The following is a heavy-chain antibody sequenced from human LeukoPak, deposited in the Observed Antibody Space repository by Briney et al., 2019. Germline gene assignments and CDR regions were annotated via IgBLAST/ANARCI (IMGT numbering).Heavy chain of an antibody. CDR1: GGSISSSSYY. J-gene: IGHJ4*02. CDR2: IYYSGST. Sequence: SETLSLTCTVSGGSISSSSYYWGWIRQPPGTGLEWIGSIYYSGSTYYNPSLKSRVTISVDTSKNQFSLKLSSVTAADTAVYYCAEKRGYSYGQYYFDYWGQGTLVTVSS. CDR3: AEKRGYSYGQYYFDY. D-gene: IGHD5-18*01. V-gene: IGHV4-39*01.